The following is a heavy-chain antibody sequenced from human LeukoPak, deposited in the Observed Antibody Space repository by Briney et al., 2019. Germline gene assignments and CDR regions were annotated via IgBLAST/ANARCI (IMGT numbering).Heavy chain of an antibody. D-gene: IGHD1-1*01. J-gene: IGHJ4*02. CDR3: TREWPSTGYFDY. CDR2: MSPSGDGA. CDR1: GYSLTSYF. V-gene: IGHV1-46*01. Sequence: ASVKASCKASGYSLTSYFMHWVRQAPGQGLEWMGVMSPSGDGANYIQKFQGRVTMTRDMSTSTDFMELTSLRPEDTAVYFCTREWPSTGYFDYWGQGTLVTVSS.